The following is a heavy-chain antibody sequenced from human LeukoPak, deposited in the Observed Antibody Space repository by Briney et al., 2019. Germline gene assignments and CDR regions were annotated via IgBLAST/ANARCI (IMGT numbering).Heavy chain of an antibody. V-gene: IGHV1-3*01. D-gene: IGHD3-3*01. CDR2: INAANGNT. Sequence: GASVKVSCKASGYTFISYAMHWVRQAPGQGLEWMGWINAANGNTKYSEKFQGRVTITRDTSASTAYMELSSLRSEDTAVYYCARGLLLSAWSYYDFWSGYSVGDNWFDPWGQGTLVTVSS. CDR3: ARGLLLSAWSYYDFWSGYSVGDNWFDP. CDR1: GYTFISYA. J-gene: IGHJ5*02.